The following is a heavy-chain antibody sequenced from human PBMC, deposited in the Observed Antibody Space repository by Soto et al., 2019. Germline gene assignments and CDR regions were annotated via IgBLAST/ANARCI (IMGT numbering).Heavy chain of an antibody. CDR3: TRAGIDRTGTTHYYYGMDV. CDR1: GFTFADNA. Sequence: GGSLRLSCTTSGFTFADNAMSWVRQAPGKGLEWVGFIRSKGYGGTTDYAASVKGRFTFSRDDSKSIAYLQMNGLKTEDTAVYYCTRAGIDRTGTTHYYYGMDVWGQGTTVTSP. V-gene: IGHV3-49*04. D-gene: IGHD1-1*01. CDR2: IRSKGYGGTT. J-gene: IGHJ6*02.